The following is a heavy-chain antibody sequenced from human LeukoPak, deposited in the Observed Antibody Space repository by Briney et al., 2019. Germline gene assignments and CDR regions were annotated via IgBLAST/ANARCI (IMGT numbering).Heavy chain of an antibody. J-gene: IGHJ4*02. D-gene: IGHD3-3*01. Sequence: SGPTLVKPTQTLTLTCTFSGFSLSTSGVGVGWIRQPPGKALEWLAVIYWHDDKRYSPSLKSRLTITKDTSKNQVVLTMTNMDPVDTGTYYCAHVIYYNFWSGYPPADYWGQGTLVTVSS. CDR1: GFSLSTSGVG. CDR2: IYWHDDK. CDR3: AHVIYYNFWSGYPPADY. V-gene: IGHV2-5*01.